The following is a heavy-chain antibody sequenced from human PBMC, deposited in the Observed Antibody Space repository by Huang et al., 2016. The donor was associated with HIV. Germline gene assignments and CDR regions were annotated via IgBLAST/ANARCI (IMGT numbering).Heavy chain of an antibody. CDR3: ARGQGGYYYYYMDV. V-gene: IGHV4-34*01. CDR2: INHSEST. CDR1: GGSFRGYY. Sequence: QVQLQQWGAGLLRPSETLSLTCAVYGGSFRGYYGTWFRQPPGKGLEWIGEINHSESTNYNPSLKSRVTISVDTSRNQFSLTLTSVTAADTAVYYCARGQGGYYYYYMDVWGKGTTVTVSS. J-gene: IGHJ6*03.